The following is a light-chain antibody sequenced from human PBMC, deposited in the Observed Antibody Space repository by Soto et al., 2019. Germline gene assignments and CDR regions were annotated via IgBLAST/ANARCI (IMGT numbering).Light chain of an antibody. J-gene: IGKJ1*01. Sequence: DIPLTQSPSSLSASVGARVSITCRASQSISAYLNWYRQKPGKPPELLIYTASSLHSGVPSRFSGSGSGTDFTLTISSLQPEDFATYYCQQSYSTTRSFGQGTKVEV. CDR3: QQSYSTTRS. CDR2: TAS. CDR1: QSISAY. V-gene: IGKV1-39*01.